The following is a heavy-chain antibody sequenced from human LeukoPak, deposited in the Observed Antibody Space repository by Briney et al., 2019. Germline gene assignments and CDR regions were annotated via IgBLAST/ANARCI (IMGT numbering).Heavy chain of an antibody. J-gene: IGHJ4*02. D-gene: IGHD3-22*01. V-gene: IGHV3-23*01. CDR3: AKIEDYYDSSGQADY. Sequence: GGSLILSCAASGFTFISYAMSWVRQAPGKGREWVSAISGSGGSTYYADSVKGRFTISRDNSKNTLYLQMNSLRAEDTAVYYCAKIEDYYDSSGQADYWGQGTLVTVSS. CDR2: ISGSGGST. CDR1: GFTFISYA.